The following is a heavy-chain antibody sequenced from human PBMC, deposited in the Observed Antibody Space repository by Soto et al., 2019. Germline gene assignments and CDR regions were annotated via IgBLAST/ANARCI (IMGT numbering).Heavy chain of an antibody. CDR3: VKPPGVRGVIINWFDP. CDR2: ISSNGGST. D-gene: IGHD3-10*01. J-gene: IGHJ5*02. V-gene: IGHV3-64D*06. CDR1: GFTFSSYA. Sequence: VGSLRLSCSASGFTFSSYAMHWVRQAPGKGLEYVSAISSNGGSTYYADSVKGRFTISRDNSKNTLYLQMSSLRAEDTAVYCCVKPPGVRGVIINWFDPWGQGTLVTVSS.